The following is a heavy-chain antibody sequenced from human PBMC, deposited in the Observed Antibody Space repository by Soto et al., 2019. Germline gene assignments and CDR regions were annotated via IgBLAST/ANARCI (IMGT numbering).Heavy chain of an antibody. J-gene: IGHJ4*02. CDR2: ISNDGSKK. Sequence: QVPLVESGGGVVQPGRSLRLSCAASGFTFISYGMHWVRQAPGKGLEWVALISNDGSKKDYADSVEGRFTISRDNSKKTLYLQMNSLRAEDTAVYYCGKDRRYCSGGSCYGGLGFDFWGQGTLVTVSS. D-gene: IGHD2-15*01. CDR3: GKDRRYCSGGSCYGGLGFDF. CDR1: GFTFISYG. V-gene: IGHV3-30*18.